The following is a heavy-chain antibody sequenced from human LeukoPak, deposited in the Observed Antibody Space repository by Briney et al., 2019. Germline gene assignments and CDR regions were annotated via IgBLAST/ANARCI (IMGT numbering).Heavy chain of an antibody. D-gene: IGHD3-9*01. Sequence: GESLKISCKGSGYSFTSCWIGWVRQMPGKGLEWMGIIYPGDSDTRYSPSFQGQVTISADKSISTAYLQWSSLKASDTAMYYCARSGRGILTGFWGFDYWGQGTLVTVSS. V-gene: IGHV5-51*01. CDR1: GYSFTSCW. J-gene: IGHJ4*02. CDR2: IYPGDSDT. CDR3: ARSGRGILTGFWGFDY.